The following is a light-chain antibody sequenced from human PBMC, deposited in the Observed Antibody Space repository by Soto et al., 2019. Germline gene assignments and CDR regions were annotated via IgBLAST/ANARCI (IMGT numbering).Light chain of an antibody. CDR1: SSDVGGYNF. J-gene: IGLJ1*01. CDR3: ISYAVTTSDV. Sequence: SVLTQPPSASGSPGQSSTISCTGTSSDVGGYNFVSWYQQHPGKAPKLMIYEVDKRPSGVPDRFSGSKSGNTASLTVSGLQAEDEADYYCISYAVTTSDVFGTGNKVTVL. V-gene: IGLV2-8*01. CDR2: EVD.